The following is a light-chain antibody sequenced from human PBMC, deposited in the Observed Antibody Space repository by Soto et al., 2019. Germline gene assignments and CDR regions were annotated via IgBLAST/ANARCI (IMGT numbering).Light chain of an antibody. Sequence: EIVLTQSPGTLSLSPGQSATLSCTASQPVSSNFLAWYQQKPGQAPRLLNYDASTRATGIPARFSGSGSGTEFTLTISSLQSEDFAVYYCQQYNNWPLTFGGGTKVDIK. V-gene: IGKV3-15*01. CDR2: DAS. CDR3: QQYNNWPLT. CDR1: QPVSSN. J-gene: IGKJ4*01.